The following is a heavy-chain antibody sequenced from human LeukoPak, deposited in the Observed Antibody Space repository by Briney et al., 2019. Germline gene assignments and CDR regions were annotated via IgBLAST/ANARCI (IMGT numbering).Heavy chain of an antibody. CDR3: VGFNYGDYPGDY. CDR2: INSEGSIT. Sequence: GGSLRLSCAASGFTLSSYAMSWVRQAPGKGLVWVSRINSEGSITGYADSVKGRFTISRDNAKKTLYLQMNSLRVEDTAVYYYVGFNYGDYPGDYWGQGTLVTVSS. J-gene: IGHJ4*02. V-gene: IGHV3-74*01. CDR1: GFTLSSYA. D-gene: IGHD4-17*01.